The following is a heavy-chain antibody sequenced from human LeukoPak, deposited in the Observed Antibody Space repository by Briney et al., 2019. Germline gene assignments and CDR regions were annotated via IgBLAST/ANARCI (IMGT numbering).Heavy chain of an antibody. D-gene: IGHD3-22*01. Sequence: QTGGSLRLSCAASGFTFSSYWMSWVRQAPGMGLEWVANIKQDGSEKYYVDSVKGRFTISRDNAKNSLYLQMNSLRAEDTAVYYCARMYYYDSSGLTPFDYWGQGTLVTVSS. J-gene: IGHJ4*02. CDR3: ARMYYYDSSGLTPFDY. CDR2: IKQDGSEK. CDR1: GFTFSSYW. V-gene: IGHV3-7*01.